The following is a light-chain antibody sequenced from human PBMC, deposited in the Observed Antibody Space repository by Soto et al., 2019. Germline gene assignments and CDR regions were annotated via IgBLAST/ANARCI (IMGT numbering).Light chain of an antibody. J-gene: IGLJ1*01. CDR2: EVS. CDR1: SSDVGGYNY. V-gene: IGLV2-14*01. Sequence: QSGLTQPASVSVSPGQSITISCTGTSSDVGGYNYVSWYQQHPGKAPKLMIYEVSNRPSGVSNRFSGSKSGNTASLTISGLQAEDEADYYCSSYTSRSTLYVFGLGIKVTLL. CDR3: SSYTSRSTLYV.